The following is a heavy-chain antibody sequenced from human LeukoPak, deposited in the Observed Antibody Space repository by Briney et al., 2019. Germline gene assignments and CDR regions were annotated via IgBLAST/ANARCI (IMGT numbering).Heavy chain of an antibody. CDR2: IIPIFGTA. D-gene: IGHD3-10*01. V-gene: IGHV1-69*06. Sequence: GASVKVSCKASGGTFSSYAISWVRQAPGQGLEWMGGIIPIFGTANYAQKFQGRVTITADKSTSTAYMELSRLRSDDTAVYYCARRMVRGVIISLGNAFDIWGQGTMVTVSS. J-gene: IGHJ3*02. CDR1: GGTFSSYA. CDR3: ARRMVRGVIISLGNAFDI.